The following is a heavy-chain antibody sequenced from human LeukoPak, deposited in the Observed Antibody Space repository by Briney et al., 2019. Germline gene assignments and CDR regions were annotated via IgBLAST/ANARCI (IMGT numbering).Heavy chain of an antibody. Sequence: QAGGSLRLSCAASGFTFDDYAMHWVRQAPGKGLEWVSHISWNSGSITYADSVKGRFTISRDNAKNSLYLQMNSLRAEDTALYYCARRNAMDVWGQGTTVIVFS. CDR1: GFTFDDYA. J-gene: IGHJ6*02. V-gene: IGHV3-9*01. CDR3: ARRNAMDV. CDR2: ISWNSGSI.